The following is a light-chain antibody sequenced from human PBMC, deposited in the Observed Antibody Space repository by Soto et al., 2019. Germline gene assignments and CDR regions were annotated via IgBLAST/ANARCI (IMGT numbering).Light chain of an antibody. V-gene: IGKV2-30*01. CDR2: QVS. J-gene: IGKJ5*01. CDR1: QSLVNSDGNTY. Sequence: DVVLTQSPLSLPVTLGQAASLSCRSSQSLVNSDGNTYLTWFQQRPGQSPRRLIYQVSNRDSGVPDRFSGSGSGTDFTLKISRVEAEDVGIYYCMQGTYWPTFGQGTRLEIK. CDR3: MQGTYWPT.